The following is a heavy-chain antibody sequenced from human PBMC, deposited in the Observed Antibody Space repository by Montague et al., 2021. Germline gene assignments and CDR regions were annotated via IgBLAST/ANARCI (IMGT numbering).Heavy chain of an antibody. D-gene: IGHD6-19*01. J-gene: IGHJ4*02. CDR3: AKDRGDSSGWPIFDY. Sequence: SLRLSCAASGFTFSRFAMSWVRQAPGKGLEWVSIIHRRGSPTYYGDSVKGRLTISRDDSKNMLYLQLNSLRAEDTAVYYCAKDRGDSSGWPIFDYWGQGTLVTVSS. CDR1: GFTFSRFA. CDR2: IHRRGSPT. V-gene: IGHV3-23*03.